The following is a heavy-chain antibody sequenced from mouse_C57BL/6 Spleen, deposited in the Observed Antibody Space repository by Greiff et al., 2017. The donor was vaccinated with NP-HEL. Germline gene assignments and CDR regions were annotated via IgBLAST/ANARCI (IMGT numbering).Heavy chain of an antibody. CDR3: TRNWDDY. D-gene: IGHD4-1*01. J-gene: IGHJ2*01. CDR1: GFNIKDDY. Sequence: EVQLQESGAELVRPGASVKLSCTASGFNIKDDYMHWVKQRPEQGLEWIGWIDPENGDTEYASKFQGKATITADTSSNTAYLQLSSLTSEDTAVYYCTRNWDDYWGQGTTLTVSS. CDR2: IDPENGDT. V-gene: IGHV14-4*01.